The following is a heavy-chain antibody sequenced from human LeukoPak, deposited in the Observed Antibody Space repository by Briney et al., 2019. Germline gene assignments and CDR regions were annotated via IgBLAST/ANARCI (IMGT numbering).Heavy chain of an antibody. CDR2: ISSSSDSI. CDR1: GFTFRDSN. V-gene: IGHV3-48*01. D-gene: IGHD3-22*01. Sequence: GGSLRLSCAASGFTFRDSNMNWVRQAPGKGLEWVSYISSSSDSIYYADSVKGRFTLSRDNAKNSLYRQMNSLRAEDTAVYFCARDDYYDTSGYSQDDWGQGTLVIVSS. J-gene: IGHJ4*02. CDR3: ARDDYYDTSGYSQDD.